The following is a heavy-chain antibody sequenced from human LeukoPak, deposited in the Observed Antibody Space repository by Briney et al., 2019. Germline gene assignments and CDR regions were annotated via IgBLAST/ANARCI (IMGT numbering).Heavy chain of an antibody. CDR1: GFTFSSYS. CDR2: ISSSSYI. CDR3: ARVLSLPYYYDSSGYTDAFDI. V-gene: IGHV3-21*01. J-gene: IGHJ3*02. Sequence: KAGGSLRLSCAASGFTFSSYSMNWVRQAPGKGLEWVSSISSSSYIYYADSVKGRFTISRDNAKNSLYLQMNSLRAEDTAVYYCARVLSLPYYYDSSGYTDAFDIWGQGTMVTVSS. D-gene: IGHD3-22*01.